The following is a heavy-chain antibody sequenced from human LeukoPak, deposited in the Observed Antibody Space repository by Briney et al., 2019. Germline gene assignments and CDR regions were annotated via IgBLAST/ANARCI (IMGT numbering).Heavy chain of an antibody. V-gene: IGHV2-70*11. CDR1: GGSISSSYW. Sequence: TLSLTCTVSGGSISSSYWSWIRQPPGKALEWLARIDWDDDKYYSTSLKTRLTISKDTSKNQVVLTMANMDPVDTATYYCARIRRTASIPSYYYYYMDVWGKGTTVTVSS. J-gene: IGHJ6*03. CDR2: IDWDDDK. CDR3: ARIRRTASIPSYYYYYMDV. D-gene: IGHD5-18*01.